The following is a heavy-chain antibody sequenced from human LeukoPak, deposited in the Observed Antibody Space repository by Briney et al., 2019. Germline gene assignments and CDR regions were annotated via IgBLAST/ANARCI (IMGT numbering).Heavy chain of an antibody. CDR3: ARVITMVRGALDY. Sequence: PGGSLRLSCAASGFTFSNYRMSWVRQAPGKGLEWVANIKQDGSEKYYVDSVKGRFTISRDHAKNSLYLQMNSLRAEDTAVYYCARVITMVRGALDYWGQGTLVTVSS. V-gene: IGHV3-7*04. D-gene: IGHD3-10*01. CDR2: IKQDGSEK. J-gene: IGHJ4*02. CDR1: GFTFSNYR.